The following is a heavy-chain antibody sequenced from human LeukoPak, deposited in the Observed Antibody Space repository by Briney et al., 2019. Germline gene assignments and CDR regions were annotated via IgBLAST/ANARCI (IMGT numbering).Heavy chain of an antibody. J-gene: IGHJ4*02. Sequence: SETLSLTCTVSGYSISTSSYYWGWIRQPPGKGLEWIGSISYSGSTYYNPSLKSRVTISVDTSKNQFSLKLSSVTAADTAVYYCARDLMVRGVISKPFDYWGQGTLVTVSS. D-gene: IGHD3-10*01. CDR3: ARDLMVRGVISKPFDY. CDR1: GYSISTSSYY. V-gene: IGHV4-39*07. CDR2: ISYSGST.